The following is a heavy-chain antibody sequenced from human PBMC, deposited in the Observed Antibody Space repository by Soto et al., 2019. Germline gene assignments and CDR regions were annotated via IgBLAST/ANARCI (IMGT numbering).Heavy chain of an antibody. V-gene: IGHV4-30-2*01. D-gene: IGHD4-17*01. CDR2: IYHSGST. CDR1: GGSISSGGYS. Sequence: QLQLQESGSGLVKPSQTLSLTCAVSGGSISSGGYSWSWIRQPPGKGLEWIGYIYHSGSTYYNPSRQRRATISVDRSQNQFSLKLSSVTAADTAVYYCARGGYGGCYYFDYWGQGTLVTVSS. J-gene: IGHJ4*02. CDR3: ARGGYGGCYYFDY.